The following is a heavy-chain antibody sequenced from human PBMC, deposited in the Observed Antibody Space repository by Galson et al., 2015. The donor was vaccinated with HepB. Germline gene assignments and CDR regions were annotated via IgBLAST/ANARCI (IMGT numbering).Heavy chain of an antibody. CDR2: IKQDGSEK. D-gene: IGHD3-10*01. V-gene: IGHV3-7*01. J-gene: IGHJ4*02. Sequence: SLRLSCAASGFTFSSYWMSWVRQAPGKGLEWVANIKQDGSEKYYVDSVKGRFTISRDNAKNSLYLQMNSLRAEDTAVYYCARDLRYYYGSGSYYNGLVSLYYFDYWGQGTLVTVSS. CDR1: GFTFSSYW. CDR3: ARDLRYYYGSGSYYNGLVSLYYFDY.